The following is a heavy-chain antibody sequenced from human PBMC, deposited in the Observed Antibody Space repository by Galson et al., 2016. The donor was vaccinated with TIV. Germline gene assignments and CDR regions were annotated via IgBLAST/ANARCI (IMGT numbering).Heavy chain of an antibody. J-gene: IGHJ4*02. CDR3: ARLEGYDDSASDY. D-gene: IGHD3-22*01. CDR2: IYPGDSDT. CDR1: GYRFTNHW. Sequence: QSGAEVKKPGESLKISCKASGYRFTNHWIGWVRQMPGNGLEWMGVIYPGDSDTRYSPSFQGQVTISADKSSSTAHLQWSSLNASDTAMYYCARLEGYDDSASDYWGQGTLVTVSS. V-gene: IGHV5-51*01.